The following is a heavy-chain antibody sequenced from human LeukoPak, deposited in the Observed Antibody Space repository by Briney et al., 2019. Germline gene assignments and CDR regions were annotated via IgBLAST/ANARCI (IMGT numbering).Heavy chain of an antibody. Sequence: GGSLRLSCAASGVTVDSNYMSWVRQAPGKGLEWGSLIYTGGSTYYADSVRGRFTISRDNSKNTLYLKMHRLRPEDTVVYYCARGFGKAAANVFGGYTMDVWGQGTTVTVSS. D-gene: IGHD6-13*01. CDR3: ARGFGKAAANVFGGYTMDV. CDR2: IYTGGST. CDR1: GVTVDSNY. J-gene: IGHJ6*02. V-gene: IGHV3-53*05.